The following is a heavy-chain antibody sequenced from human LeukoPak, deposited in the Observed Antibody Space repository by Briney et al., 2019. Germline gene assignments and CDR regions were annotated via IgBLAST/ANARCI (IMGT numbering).Heavy chain of an antibody. CDR3: ARGFGDSNDY. J-gene: IGHJ4*02. CDR2: IYYSGST. CDR1: GGSISSYY. Sequence: SETLSLTCTVSGGSISSYYWNWIRQPPGKGLEWIGYIYYSGSTNYNPSLKSRVTISVDTSKNQFSLKLSSVTAADTAVYYCARGFGDSNDYWGQGTLVTVSS. D-gene: IGHD2-21*02. V-gene: IGHV4-59*08.